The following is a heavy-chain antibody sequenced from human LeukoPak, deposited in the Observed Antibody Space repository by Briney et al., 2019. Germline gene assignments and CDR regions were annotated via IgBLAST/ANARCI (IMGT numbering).Heavy chain of an antibody. CDR3: VRAGGDYPFDY. CDR1: GFTFSSYA. D-gene: IGHD2-21*02. CDR2: ISGSGGST. J-gene: IGHJ4*02. V-gene: IGHV3-23*01. Sequence: GGSLRLSCAASGFTFSSYAMSWVRQAPGKGLEWVSAISGSGGSTYYADSVKGRFTISRDNAKNSVSLQMNSLRDADTALYYCVRAGGDYPFDYWGQGTLVTVSS.